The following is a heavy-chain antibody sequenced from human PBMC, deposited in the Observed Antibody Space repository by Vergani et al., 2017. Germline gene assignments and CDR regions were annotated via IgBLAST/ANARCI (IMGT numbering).Heavy chain of an antibody. CDR2: IYSGGST. V-gene: IGHV3-66*02. CDR1: GFTVSSNY. Sequence: VHLVESGGGLVKPGGSLRLSCAASGFTVSSNYMSWVRQAPGKGLEWVSVIYSGGSTYYADSVKGRFTISRDNSKNTLYLQMNSLRVEDTAVYYCARERPYGYYFDYWGQGTLVTVSS. D-gene: IGHD6-25*01. J-gene: IGHJ4*02. CDR3: ARERPYGYYFDY.